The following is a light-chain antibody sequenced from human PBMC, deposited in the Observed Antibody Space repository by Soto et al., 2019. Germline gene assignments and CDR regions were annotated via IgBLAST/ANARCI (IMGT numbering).Light chain of an antibody. J-gene: IGLJ1*01. V-gene: IGLV2-14*01. CDR3: SSYTRSSTLEV. CDR1: SSDVGGYNY. Sequence: QSALTQSASVSGSPGQSITISCTGTSSDVGGYNYVSWYQQHPGKAPKLMIYDVSNRPSGVSNRFSGSKSGNTASLTISGLQAEDEADYYCSSYTRSSTLEVFGTGTKVTVL. CDR2: DVS.